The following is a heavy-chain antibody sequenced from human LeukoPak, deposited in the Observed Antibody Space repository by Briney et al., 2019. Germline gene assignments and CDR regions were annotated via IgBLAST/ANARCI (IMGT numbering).Heavy chain of an antibody. D-gene: IGHD2-15*01. V-gene: IGHV3-23*01. Sequence: ISGSGGSTYYADSVKGRFTISRDNSKNTLYLQMNSLRAEDTAVYYCAKDYRGSYPYYFDYWGQGTLVTVSS. CDR2: ISGSGGST. J-gene: IGHJ4*02. CDR3: AKDYRGSYPYYFDY.